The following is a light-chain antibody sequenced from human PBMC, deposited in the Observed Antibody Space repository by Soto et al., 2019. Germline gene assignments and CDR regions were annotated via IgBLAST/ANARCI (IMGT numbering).Light chain of an antibody. CDR2: EVS. V-gene: IGLV2-14*01. CDR3: SSYTTSSPHVV. CDR1: SSDVGAYNY. J-gene: IGLJ2*01. Sequence: QSALTQPASVSGSPGQSITISCTGTSSDVGAYNYVSWFQQHPGKAPKLMIYEVSNRPSGVSDRFSASKSGNTAFLTISGLQAEDEADYYCSSYTTSSPHVVFGGGTKLTVL.